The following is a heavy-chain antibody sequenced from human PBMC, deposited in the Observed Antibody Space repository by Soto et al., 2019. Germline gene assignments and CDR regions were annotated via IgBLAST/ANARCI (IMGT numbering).Heavy chain of an antibody. V-gene: IGHV4-39*01. CDR1: GDSISSGRYH. CDR2: IHYTGNT. CDR3: GRADGFGVVTRFMEY. J-gene: IGHJ4*02. Sequence: QLQLQESGPGLVKPSETLSLICTVSGDSISSGRYHWGWIRQPPGKGLEFIATIHYTGNTHYNPSLWGRVTIFVDTSKRQFPLGLNSVTAADTAVYYCGRADGFGVVTRFMEYWGQGTLVTVSS. D-gene: IGHD3-3*01.